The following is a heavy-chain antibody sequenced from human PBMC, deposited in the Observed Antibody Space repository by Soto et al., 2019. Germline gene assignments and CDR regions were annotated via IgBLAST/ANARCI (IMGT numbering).Heavy chain of an antibody. CDR2: IWYDGSNK. CDR3: AREVYCTNGVCYVGGGAFDI. CDR1: GFTFSSYG. D-gene: IGHD2-8*01. J-gene: IGHJ3*02. Sequence: ESGGGVVQPGRSLRLSCAASGFTFSSYGMHWVRQAPGKGLEWVAVIWYDGSNKYYADSVKGRFTISRDNSKNTLYLQMNSLRAEDTAVYYCAREVYCTNGVCYVGGGAFDIWGQGTMVTVSS. V-gene: IGHV3-33*01.